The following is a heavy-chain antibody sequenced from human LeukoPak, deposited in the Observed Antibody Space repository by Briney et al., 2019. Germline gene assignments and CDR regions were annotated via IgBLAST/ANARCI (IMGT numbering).Heavy chain of an antibody. J-gene: IGHJ4*02. CDR2: IYYSGIT. CDR3: TSNYGDYSRHDY. CDR1: GDSISRYY. V-gene: IGHV4-59*08. D-gene: IGHD4-17*01. Sequence: SETRSLTCTVSGDSISRYYWSWIRQPPGRGLEWIGYIYYSGITNYNPSLKSRVTISVDRPNNQFSLNLSSVTAADTAMYYCTSNYGDYSRHDYWDQGTLVTVSS.